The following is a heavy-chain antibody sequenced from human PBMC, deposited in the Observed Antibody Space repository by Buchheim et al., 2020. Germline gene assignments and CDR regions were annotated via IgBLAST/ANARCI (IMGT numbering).Heavy chain of an antibody. CDR3: AGDSGSSRYYYGMDV. V-gene: IGHV4-59*01. D-gene: IGHD1-26*01. CDR1: GGSISSYY. Sequence: QVQLQESGPGLVKPSETLSLTCNVSGGSISSYYWSWIRPPPGKGLEWIGYIYYSGSTSYNPSLESRLTISVDTSKNQFSLNLSSVTEADTAMYFWAGDSGSSRYYYGMDVWGQGTT. J-gene: IGHJ6*02. CDR2: IYYSGST.